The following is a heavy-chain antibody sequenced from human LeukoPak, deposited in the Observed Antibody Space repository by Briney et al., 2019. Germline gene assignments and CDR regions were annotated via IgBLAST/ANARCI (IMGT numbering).Heavy chain of an antibody. CDR2: IYSSGST. D-gene: IGHD3-10*01. CDR3: ARLIASGSYKGVFYYGMDV. V-gene: IGHV4-4*07. CDR1: GCSFSSYG. J-gene: IGHJ6*02. Sequence: SETLTLSCNASGCSFSSYGLSWIRQAAGKGLEWIGCIYSSGSTSYNTSLKSRVTMSVDTSENQFSLKLSSVTAADTAVYYCARLIASGSYKGVFYYGMDVWGQGTTVTVSS.